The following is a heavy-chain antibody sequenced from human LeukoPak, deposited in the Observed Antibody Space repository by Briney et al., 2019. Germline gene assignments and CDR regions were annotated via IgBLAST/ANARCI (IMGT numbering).Heavy chain of an antibody. CDR2: ISGSGAGT. V-gene: IGHV3-23*01. CDR3: TTASPYSSGSFDY. D-gene: IGHD6-19*01. Sequence: PGGSLRLSCAASGFTFSSYAMSWVRQAPGKGLEWVSTISGSGAGTYYADSVKGRFTISRDNSKNTLYLQMNSLKTEDTAVYYCTTASPYSSGSFDYWGQGTLVTVSS. J-gene: IGHJ4*02. CDR1: GFTFSSYA.